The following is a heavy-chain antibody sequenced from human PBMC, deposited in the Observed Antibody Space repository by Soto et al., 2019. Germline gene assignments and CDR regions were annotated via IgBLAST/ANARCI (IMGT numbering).Heavy chain of an antibody. J-gene: IGHJ4*02. D-gene: IGHD3-16*01. CDR1: GGSFSGYY. V-gene: IGHV4-34*01. CDR3: ARKRGGGGHFDY. CDR2: INHSGST. Sequence: QVQLQQWGAGLLKPSETLSLTCAVYGGSFSGYYWSWIRQPPGKGLEWIGEINHSGSTNYNPSLKRRVTISVDTSKNQFSLKLSSVTAAGTAVYYCARKRGGGGHFDYWGQGTLVTVSS.